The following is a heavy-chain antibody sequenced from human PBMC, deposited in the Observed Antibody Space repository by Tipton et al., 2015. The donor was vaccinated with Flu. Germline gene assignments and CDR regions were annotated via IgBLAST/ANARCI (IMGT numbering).Heavy chain of an antibody. D-gene: IGHD1-26*01. Sequence: SLRLSCAASGFTFSSYSMNWVRQAPGKGLEWVSCISSSSSTIYYADSVKGRFTISSDNAKNSLYLQMNSLRAGDTAVYYCARDADGTAFDIWGQGTMVTVSS. CDR2: ISSSSSTI. CDR1: GFTFSSYS. CDR3: ARDADGTAFDI. V-gene: IGHV3-48*04. J-gene: IGHJ3*02.